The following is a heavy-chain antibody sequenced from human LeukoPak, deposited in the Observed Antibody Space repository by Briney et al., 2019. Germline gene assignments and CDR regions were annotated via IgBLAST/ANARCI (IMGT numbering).Heavy chain of an antibody. V-gene: IGHV3-7*01. D-gene: IGHD3-16*01. CDR1: GFTFSSYW. CDR2: MNQDGSEK. J-gene: IGHJ4*02. CDR3: ARGGELLRPADY. Sequence: GGSLRLSCAVSGFTFSSYWMSWVRQAPGKGLEWVANMNQDGSEKYYVDSVKGRFIISRDNAKNSLYLQMNNLRAEDTAVYYCARGGELLRPADYWGQGTLVTVSS.